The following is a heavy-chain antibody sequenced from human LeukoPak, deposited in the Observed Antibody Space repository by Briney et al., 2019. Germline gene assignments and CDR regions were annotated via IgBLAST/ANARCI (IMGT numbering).Heavy chain of an antibody. J-gene: IGHJ4*02. D-gene: IGHD6-13*01. CDR3: ARDLGYSSSWGFDY. CDR2: ISAYNGNT. V-gene: IGHV1-18*01. Sequence: ASVKVSCKASGYTFTSYGISWVRQAPGQGLEWMGRISAYNGNTNYAQKLQGRVTMTTDTSTSTAYMELRSLRSDDTAVYYCARDLGYSSSWGFDYWGQGTLVTVSS. CDR1: GYTFTSYG.